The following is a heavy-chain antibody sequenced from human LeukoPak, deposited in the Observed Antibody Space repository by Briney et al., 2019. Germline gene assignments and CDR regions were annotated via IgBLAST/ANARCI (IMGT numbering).Heavy chain of an antibody. V-gene: IGHV4-39*01. Sequence: PSETLSLTCAVSGASIISSSCYWGWVRQPPGKGLEWIGAIYYTGNIYFNLSLKSRLTISVDTSKNQSSLKLDSVTAADTAVYYCARQPALRVDYYYGMDVWGQGTTVTVSS. CDR1: GASIISSSCY. J-gene: IGHJ6*02. D-gene: IGHD2-15*01. CDR2: IYYTGNI. CDR3: ARQPALRVDYYYGMDV.